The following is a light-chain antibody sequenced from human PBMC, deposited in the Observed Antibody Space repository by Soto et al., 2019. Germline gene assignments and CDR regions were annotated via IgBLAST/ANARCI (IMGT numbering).Light chain of an antibody. Sequence: DIVMTQSPLSLPVTPGESASISCRSSQSLLHGNGYTYLDWYVLKPGQSPQLLIYLVSKRASGVPDRITGSGSAKEFTLNISRVEAEDVGVYYCMQAVQTPRTFGQGTKVEIK. CDR3: MQAVQTPRT. J-gene: IGKJ1*01. CDR2: LVS. CDR1: QSLLHGNGYTY. V-gene: IGKV2-28*01.